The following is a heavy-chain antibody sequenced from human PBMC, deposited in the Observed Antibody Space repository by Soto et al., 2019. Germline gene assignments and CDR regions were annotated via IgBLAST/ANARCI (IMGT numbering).Heavy chain of an antibody. CDR3: ARGGEGGGIQLWLEFDY. CDR2: IYYSGST. Sequence: SETLSLTCTASGGSISSYYWSWIRQPPGKGLEWIGYIYYSGSTNYNPSLKSRVTISVDTSKNQFSLKLSSVTAADTAVYYCARGGEGGGIQLWLEFDYWGQGTLVTVSS. J-gene: IGHJ4*02. D-gene: IGHD5-18*01. V-gene: IGHV4-59*01. CDR1: GGSISSYY.